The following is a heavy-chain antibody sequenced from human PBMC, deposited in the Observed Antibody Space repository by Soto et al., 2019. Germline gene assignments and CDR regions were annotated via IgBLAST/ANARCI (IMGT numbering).Heavy chain of an antibody. Sequence: QVQLVQSGAEVKKPGASVKVSCKASGYTFTSYGISWVRQAPGQGLEWMGWISAYNGNTNYAQKLQGRVTMTTDTSTSTAYMELRSLRSDDTDVYYSARTSPPTYYYGSGSYYWFDPWGQGTLVTVSS. CDR2: ISAYNGNT. D-gene: IGHD3-10*01. CDR3: ARTSPPTYYYGSGSYYWFDP. V-gene: IGHV1-18*01. J-gene: IGHJ5*02. CDR1: GYTFTSYG.